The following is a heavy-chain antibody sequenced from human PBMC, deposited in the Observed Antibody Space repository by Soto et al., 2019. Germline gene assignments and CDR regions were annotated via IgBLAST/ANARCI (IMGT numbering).Heavy chain of an antibody. D-gene: IGHD6-13*01. CDR3: AAADTSCYGLDV. CDR1: GFTFSSYA. CDR2: ISGSGGST. V-gene: IGHV3-23*01. Sequence: EVQLLESRGGLVQPGGSLRLSCAASGFTFSSYAMSWVRQAPGQGLEWGSAISGSGGSTYDADSVKVRFPISRDNSKNTRYLQMNSLRAEGTAVYYCAAADTSCYGLDVWGQGTTVTVSS. J-gene: IGHJ6*02.